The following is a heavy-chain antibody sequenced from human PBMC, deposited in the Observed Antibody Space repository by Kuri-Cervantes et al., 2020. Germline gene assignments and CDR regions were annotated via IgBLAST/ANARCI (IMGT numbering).Heavy chain of an antibody. Sequence: GGSLRLSCAASGFILDDYAMHWVRQAPGKGLEWVSGISWNRGSIGYADSVKGRFTISRDNAKNSLYLQMNSLRAEDTAVYYCAKYAVPAALRRSDWFDPWGQGTLVTVSS. CDR2: ISWNRGSI. J-gene: IGHJ5*02. D-gene: IGHD2-2*01. V-gene: IGHV3-9*01. CDR3: AKYAVPAALRRSDWFDP. CDR1: GFILDDYA.